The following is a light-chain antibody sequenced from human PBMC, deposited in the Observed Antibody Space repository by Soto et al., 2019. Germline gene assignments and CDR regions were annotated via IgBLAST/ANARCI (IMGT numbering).Light chain of an antibody. CDR3: QQSYSTPFT. CDR1: QSISSY. Sequence: DIQMTQSPSSLSASVGDRVTITFRASQSISSYLNWYQQKPGKAPKLLIYAASSSQSGVPSRFSGSGSGTDFTLTISSLQPEDFATYYCQQSYSTPFTFGPGTKVDI. J-gene: IGKJ3*01. V-gene: IGKV1-39*01. CDR2: AAS.